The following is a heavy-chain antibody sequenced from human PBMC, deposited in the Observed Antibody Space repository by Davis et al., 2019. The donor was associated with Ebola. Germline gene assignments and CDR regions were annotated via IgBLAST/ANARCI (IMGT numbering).Heavy chain of an antibody. CDR1: GFTFSSYT. CDR2: ISSSGSYI. Sequence: GASLNISCAASGFTFSSYTLNWVRLAPGKGLEWVSSISSSGSYIYYADSVKGRFTISRDNAETSLYLQMNSLRAEDTAVYYCAEGHSSAFDLWGQGTMVIVSS. CDR3: AEGHSSAFDL. V-gene: IGHV3-21*01. J-gene: IGHJ3*01.